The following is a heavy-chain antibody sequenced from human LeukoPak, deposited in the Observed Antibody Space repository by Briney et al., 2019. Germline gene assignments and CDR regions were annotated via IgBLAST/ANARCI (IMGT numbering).Heavy chain of an antibody. CDR3: ATGIAVAGTRSFDY. Sequence: SETLSLTCTVSGGSISSYYWSWIRQPAGKGLEWIGRIYTSGSTNYNPSLKSRVTISVYNSKNQFSLKLRSVTDAHTAVYYCATGIAVAGTRSFDYWGQGTLVTVSS. V-gene: IGHV4-4*07. CDR1: GGSISSYY. D-gene: IGHD6-19*01. J-gene: IGHJ4*02. CDR2: IYTSGST.